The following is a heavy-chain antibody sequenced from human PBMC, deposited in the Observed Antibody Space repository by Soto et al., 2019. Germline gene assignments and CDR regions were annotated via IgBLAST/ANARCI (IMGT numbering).Heavy chain of an antibody. Sequence: QVQLVESGGGVVQPGRSLRLSCAASGFTFSSYAMHWVRQAPGKGLEWVAVISYDGSNKYYADSVKGRFTISRDNSKNTLSLQMNSLRAEDTAVYYCARVTGSLRTGAFDIWGQGTMVTVSS. CDR3: ARVTGSLRTGAFDI. V-gene: IGHV3-30-3*01. J-gene: IGHJ3*02. CDR1: GFTFSSYA. D-gene: IGHD2-15*01. CDR2: ISYDGSNK.